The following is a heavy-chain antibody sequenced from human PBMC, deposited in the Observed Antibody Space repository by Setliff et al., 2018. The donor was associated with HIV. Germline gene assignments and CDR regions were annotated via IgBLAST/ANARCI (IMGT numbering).Heavy chain of an antibody. Sequence: ASVKVSCKASGYTFINYYIHWVRQAPGQGLEWMAIIDPSGESTSYAQKFQGRVTMTMDTSTNTVYMELSSLRSEDTAVYYCARDAEPVLQWFGKSPNHDAFDIWGQGTMVTVSS. CDR1: GYTFINYY. J-gene: IGHJ3*02. CDR2: IDPSGEST. V-gene: IGHV1-46*01. D-gene: IGHD3-10*01. CDR3: ARDAEPVLQWFGKSPNHDAFDI.